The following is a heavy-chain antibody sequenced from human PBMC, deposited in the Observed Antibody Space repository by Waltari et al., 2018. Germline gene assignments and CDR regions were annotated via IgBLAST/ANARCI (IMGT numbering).Heavy chain of an antibody. Sequence: QVQLQESGPGLVKPSETLSLTCAVSGYSISSGYYWGWIRQPPGKGLEWIGSIYHSGSTYYNPALKSRVTISVDTSKNQFSLKLSSVTAADTAVYYCARGGSNLYYYYYYMDVWGKGTTVTVSS. J-gene: IGHJ6*03. V-gene: IGHV4-38-2*01. CDR2: IYHSGST. CDR3: ARGGSNLYYYYYYMDV. D-gene: IGHD2-2*01. CDR1: GYSISSGYY.